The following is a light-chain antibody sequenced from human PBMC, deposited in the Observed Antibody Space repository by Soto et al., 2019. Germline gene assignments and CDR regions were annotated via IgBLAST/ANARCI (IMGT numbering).Light chain of an antibody. Sequence: QSALTQPASVSGSPGQSITISCTGTSSDVGGYIYVSWYQQHPGKAPKLMIYDVSNRPSGVSNRFSGSKSGNTASLTISGLKAEDESDYYCSSYTSSSTLLYVFGTGTKLTVL. CDR1: SSDVGGYIY. V-gene: IGLV2-14*01. CDR3: SSYTSSSTLLYV. J-gene: IGLJ1*01. CDR2: DVS.